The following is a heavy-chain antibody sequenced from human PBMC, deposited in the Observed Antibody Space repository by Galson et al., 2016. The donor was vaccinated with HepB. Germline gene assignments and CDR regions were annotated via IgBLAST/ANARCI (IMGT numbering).Heavy chain of an antibody. D-gene: IGHD2-2*01. CDR3: ARGTSVYCTRATCYREGSFDY. J-gene: IGHJ4*02. Sequence: SLRLSCAASGFTFSNYDMSWVRQAPGKGLECVSSISGSGDRTYYPAFVKGRFTISRDNSKNTLYLQMTSLRAEDTAVYYCARGTSVYCTRATCYREGSFDYWGQGTLVTVSS. CDR2: ISGSGDRT. V-gene: IGHV3-23*01. CDR1: GFTFSNYD.